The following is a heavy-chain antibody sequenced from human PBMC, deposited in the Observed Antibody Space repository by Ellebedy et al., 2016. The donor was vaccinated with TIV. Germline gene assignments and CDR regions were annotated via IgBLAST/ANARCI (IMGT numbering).Heavy chain of an antibody. CDR2: IYYSGST. CDR3: AREEAVAGTAY. V-gene: IGHV4-39*02. D-gene: IGHD6-19*01. Sequence: MPGGSLRLSCTVSGGSISSSSYYWGWIRQPPGKGLEWIGSIYYSGSTYYNPSLKSRVTISVDTSKNQFSLKLSSVTAADTAVYYCAREEAVAGTAYWGQGTLVTASS. CDR1: GGSISSSSYY. J-gene: IGHJ4*02.